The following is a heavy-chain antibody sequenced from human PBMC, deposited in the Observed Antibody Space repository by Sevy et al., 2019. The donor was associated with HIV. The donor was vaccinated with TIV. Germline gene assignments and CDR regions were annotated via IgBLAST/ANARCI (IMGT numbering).Heavy chain of an antibody. Sequence: ASVKVSCKVSGYSVIEFSMHWVRQAPGKGLEWMGTVDPEDDETIYAQKIQGRVTMTEDTSTDTAYMELSSLRSEDTAVYYCATTKDYYDSSGYPFDYWGQGTLVTVSS. CDR3: ATTKDYYDSSGYPFDY. V-gene: IGHV1-24*01. CDR2: VDPEDDET. J-gene: IGHJ4*02. D-gene: IGHD3-22*01. CDR1: GYSVIEFS.